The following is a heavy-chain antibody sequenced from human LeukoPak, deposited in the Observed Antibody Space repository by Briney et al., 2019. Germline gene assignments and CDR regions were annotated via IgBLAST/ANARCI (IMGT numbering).Heavy chain of an antibody. V-gene: IGHV4-31*03. CDR2: ISYSGST. D-gene: IGHD3-16*01. J-gene: IGHJ5*02. CDR3: ARTVMITFGGVNWFDP. Sequence: SETLSLTCTVSGASISSGGFYWSWIRQLPGKGLEWVGHISYSGSTYYNPSLESRVAISVDTSKTHFSLKLSSVTAADTAVYYCARTVMITFGGVNWFDPWGQGSLVTVSS. CDR1: GASISSGGFY.